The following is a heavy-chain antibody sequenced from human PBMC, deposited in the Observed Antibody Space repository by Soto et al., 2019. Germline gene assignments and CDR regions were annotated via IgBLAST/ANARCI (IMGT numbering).Heavy chain of an antibody. J-gene: IGHJ4*02. D-gene: IGHD3-22*01. CDR3: ARDRGSSGYYRLFDY. V-gene: IGHV3-7*05. CDR2: IKQAGSEK. Sequence: EVQLVESGGGLVQPGGSLRLSCAASGFTFRRYWMSCVRQAPGKGLEWVANIKQAGSEKYHVDSVNGRFTISRDNAKNSLYLQMNSMRAEDTAVYYCARDRGSSGYYRLFDYWGQGTLVTVAS. CDR1: GFTFRRYW.